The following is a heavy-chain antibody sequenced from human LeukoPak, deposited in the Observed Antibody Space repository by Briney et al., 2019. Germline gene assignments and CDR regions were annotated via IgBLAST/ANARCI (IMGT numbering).Heavy chain of an antibody. CDR2: ISAYNGNT. V-gene: IGHV1-18*01. CDR1: GYTFTSYG. J-gene: IGHJ4*02. Sequence: ASVKVSCKASGYTFTSYGISWVRQAPGQGLEWMGWISAYNGNTNYAQKLQGRVTMTTDTSTSTAYMELRSLRSDDTAVYYCARAWMGYCSSTSCYSPYYFDYWGQGTLVTVSS. CDR3: ARAWMGYCSSTSCYSPYYFDY. D-gene: IGHD2-2*02.